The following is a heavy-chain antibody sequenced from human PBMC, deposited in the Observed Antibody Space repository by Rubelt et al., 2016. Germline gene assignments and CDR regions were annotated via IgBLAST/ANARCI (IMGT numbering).Heavy chain of an antibody. CDR3: AKGGNVVVTARLYYFDY. V-gene: IGHV3-30*02. CDR1: GFTFSSYG. Sequence: QVQLVESGGGVVQPGGSLRLSCAASGFTFSSYGMHWVRQAPGKGLEWVAFIRYDGSNKYYADSVKGRFTISRDNSTNTLYLQMNSLRAEDTAVYYCAKGGNVVVTARLYYFDYWGQGTLVTVSS. D-gene: IGHD2-21*02. CDR2: IRYDGSNK. J-gene: IGHJ4*02.